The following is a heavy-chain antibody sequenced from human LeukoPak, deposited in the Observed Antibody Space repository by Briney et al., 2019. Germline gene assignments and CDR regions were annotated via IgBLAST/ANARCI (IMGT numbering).Heavy chain of an antibody. CDR2: IYTSGST. Sequence: SETLSLTCTVPGGSISSYYWSWIRQPAGKGPEWIGRIYTSGSTNYNPSLKSRVTMSVDTSKNQFSLKLSSVTAAGTAVYYCAGGSYYGYYFDYWGQGTLVTVSS. J-gene: IGHJ4*02. CDR3: AGGSYYGYYFDY. V-gene: IGHV4-4*07. D-gene: IGHD3-10*01. CDR1: GGSISSYY.